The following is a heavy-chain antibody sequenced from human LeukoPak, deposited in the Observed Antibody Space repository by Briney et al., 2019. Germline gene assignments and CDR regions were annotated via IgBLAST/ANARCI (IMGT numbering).Heavy chain of an antibody. CDR3: ARGGYDSSGYYLDKYYFDY. CDR1: GYSFTSYW. Sequence: GESLKISCKGSGYSFTSYWIGWVRQMPGKVLEWMGIIYPGDSDTRYSPSFQGQVTISADKSISTAYLQWSSLKASDTAMYYCARGGYDSSGYYLDKYYFDYWCQGTLVTVSS. V-gene: IGHV5-51*01. J-gene: IGHJ4*02. CDR2: IYPGDSDT. D-gene: IGHD3-22*01.